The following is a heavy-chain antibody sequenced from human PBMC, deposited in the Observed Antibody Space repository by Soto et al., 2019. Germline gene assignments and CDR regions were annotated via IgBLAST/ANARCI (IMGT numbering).Heavy chain of an antibody. CDR3: ARDGIAPYYYYGMDV. Sequence: PGGSLRLSCAASGFTFSSYAMHWVRQAPGKGLEWVAVISYDGSNKYYADSVKGRFTISRDNSKNTLYLQMNSLRAEDTAVYYCARDGIAPYYYYGMDVWGQGPTVTV. V-gene: IGHV3-30-3*01. CDR2: ISYDGSNK. D-gene: IGHD1-26*01. J-gene: IGHJ6*02. CDR1: GFTFSSYA.